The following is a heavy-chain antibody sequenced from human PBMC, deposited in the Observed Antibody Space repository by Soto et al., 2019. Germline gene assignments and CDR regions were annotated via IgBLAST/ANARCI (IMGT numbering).Heavy chain of an antibody. J-gene: IGHJ4*02. CDR3: AREKGIVPTFDY. CDR2: INPNSGGT. CDR1: GYTFTGYY. D-gene: IGHD3-10*01. Sequence: GASVKVSCKASGYTFTGYYMHWVRQAPGQGLEWMGWINPNSGGTNYAQKFQGWVTMTRDTSTSTVYMELSSLRSEDTAVYYCAREKGIVPTFDYWGQGTLVTVSS. V-gene: IGHV1-2*04.